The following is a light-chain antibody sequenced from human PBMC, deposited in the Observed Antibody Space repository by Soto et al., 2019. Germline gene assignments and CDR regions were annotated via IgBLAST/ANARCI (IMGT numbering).Light chain of an antibody. J-gene: IGKJ3*01. Sequence: DIQMTQSPSTLSASVGDRVTITCRASQSISSWLAWYQQKPGTAPKVLIYHASNLQSGVPSRFSGSGSGTDFTLTISSLEPEDFAVYFCQQRSNWPLTIGPGTKVDIK. V-gene: IGKV1-5*01. CDR2: HAS. CDR1: QSISSW. CDR3: QQRSNWPLT.